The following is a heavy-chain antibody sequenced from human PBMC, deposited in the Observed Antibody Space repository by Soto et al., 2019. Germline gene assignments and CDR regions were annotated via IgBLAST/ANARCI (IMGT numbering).Heavy chain of an antibody. CDR1: GFIFNTYG. CDR3: ARAAWYYYGMDV. Sequence: PGGSLRLSCAASGFIFNTYGMHWVRQAPGKGLEWVAVIWPDGSNRYYADSVSVQFTISRGNSKNTLFLQMNSLSAEDTAVYYCARAAWYYYGMDVWGQGTTVTVSS. J-gene: IGHJ6*02. V-gene: IGHV3-33*01. D-gene: IGHD6-25*01. CDR2: IWPDGSNR.